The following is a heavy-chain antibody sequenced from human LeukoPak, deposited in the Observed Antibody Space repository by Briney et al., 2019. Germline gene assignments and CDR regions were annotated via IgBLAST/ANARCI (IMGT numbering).Heavy chain of an antibody. Sequence: ASVKVSCKASGYTFTGYYLHWVRQAPGQGLEWMGWINPNSGVANYAQKFQGRVTMTRDTSISTAYMEVSSLRSDDTAVYYCARTPHYYESSGSYYFQGMDVWGQGTTVTVSS. CDR3: ARTPHYYESSGSYYFQGMDV. D-gene: IGHD3-22*01. J-gene: IGHJ6*02. CDR1: GYTFTGYY. V-gene: IGHV1-2*02. CDR2: INPNSGVA.